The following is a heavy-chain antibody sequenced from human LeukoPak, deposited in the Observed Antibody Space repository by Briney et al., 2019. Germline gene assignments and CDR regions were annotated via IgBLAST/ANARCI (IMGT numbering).Heavy chain of an antibody. CDR1: RFTFSSYA. CDR3: AKDRGYYGSGSYKEYFQH. D-gene: IGHD3-10*01. CDR2: MAYDGDNK. J-gene: IGHJ1*01. V-gene: IGHV3-30-3*01. Sequence: GGSLRLSCAASRFTFSSYAMHWVRQAPGKGLEWVAVMAYDGDNKYYADSVKGRFTISRDNSKSTLYLQMNSLKTEDTAVYYYAKDRGYYGSGSYKEYFQHWGQGTLVTVSS.